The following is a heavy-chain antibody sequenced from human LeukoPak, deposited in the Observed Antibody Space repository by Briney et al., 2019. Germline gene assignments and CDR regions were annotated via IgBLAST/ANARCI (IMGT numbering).Heavy chain of an antibody. V-gene: IGHV3-74*01. Sequence: PGGSLRLSCPASGFTISSYWMHWVRQAPGKELVWVARTNPDGSYTSYADSVKGRFTVSRDNAKNTLYLQMNSLRAEDTAVYHCAMDHTGRDDCWGQGILVTVSS. CDR3: AMDHTGRDDC. CDR1: GFTISSYW. D-gene: IGHD2-15*01. J-gene: IGHJ4*02. CDR2: TNPDGSYT.